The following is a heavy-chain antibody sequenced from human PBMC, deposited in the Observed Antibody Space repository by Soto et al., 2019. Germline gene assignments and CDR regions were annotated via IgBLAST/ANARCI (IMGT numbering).Heavy chain of an antibody. Sequence: ASVKVSCKASGYTFTSYGISWVRQAPGQGLEWMGWISAYNGNTNYAQKLQGRVTMTTDTSTSTAYMELRSLRSDDTAVYYCAREGFYDILTGYYMSWWFAPWAQRTLVTVSS. CDR3: AREGFYDILTGYYMSWWFAP. D-gene: IGHD3-9*01. CDR2: ISAYNGNT. V-gene: IGHV1-18*01. J-gene: IGHJ5*02. CDR1: GYTFTSYG.